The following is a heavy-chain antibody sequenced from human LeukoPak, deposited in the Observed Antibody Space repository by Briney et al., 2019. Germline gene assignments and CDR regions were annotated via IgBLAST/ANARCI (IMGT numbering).Heavy chain of an antibody. CDR3: AKVRDYDILTGYYTTQEY. J-gene: IGHJ4*02. CDR1: GFTFSSYA. CDR2: ISGSGGST. V-gene: IGHV3-23*01. Sequence: GGSLRLSCAASGFTFSSYAMSWVRQAPGKGLEWVSAISGSGGSTYYADCVKGRFTISRDNSKNTLYLQMNSLRAEDTAVYYCAKVRDYDILTGYYTTQEYWGQGTLVTVSS. D-gene: IGHD3-9*01.